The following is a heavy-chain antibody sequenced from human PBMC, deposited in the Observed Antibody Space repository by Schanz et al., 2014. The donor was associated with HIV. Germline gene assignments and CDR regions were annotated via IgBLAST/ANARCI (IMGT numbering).Heavy chain of an antibody. V-gene: IGHV3-15*01. D-gene: IGHD3-3*01. CDR1: GFTFSNAW. J-gene: IGHJ4*02. CDR2: IKSKTDGGTT. Sequence: EVQLVESGGGLVKPGGSLRLSCAASGFTFSNAWMSWVRQAPGKGLEWVGRIKSKTDGGTTDHAAPVRGRFTISRDDSKNTLYLQMNSLKTVDTAVYYCTTDNYDFWSGYPHFDYWGQGTLVTVSS. CDR3: TTDNYDFWSGYPHFDY.